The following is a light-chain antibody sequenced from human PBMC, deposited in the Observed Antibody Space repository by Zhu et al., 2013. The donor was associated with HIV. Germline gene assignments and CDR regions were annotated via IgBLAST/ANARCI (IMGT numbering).Light chain of an antibody. CDR2: EAT. V-gene: IGLV2-23*01. CDR1: SSNIGSYRL. J-gene: IGLJ2*01. CDR3: CSFAGSGTWV. Sequence: QSALTQPASVSGSPGQSITISCTGTSSNIGSYRLVSWYQHHPGKAPKVIIYEATKRPSGFSNRFSGSKSGNTASLRISELQAEDEADYYCCSFAGSGTWVFGGGTKVTVL.